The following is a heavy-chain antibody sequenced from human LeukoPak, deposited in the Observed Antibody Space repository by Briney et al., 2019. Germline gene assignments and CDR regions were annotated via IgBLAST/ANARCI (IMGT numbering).Heavy chain of an antibody. CDR3: ARSVAAAEIWFDP. CDR1: GYTFTSYD. J-gene: IGHJ5*02. CDR2: MNPNSGNT. V-gene: IGHV1-8*03. D-gene: IGHD6-13*01. Sequence: ASVKVSCKASGYTFTSYDINWVRQATGQGLEWMGWMNPNSGNTGYAQKFQGRVTITRNTSISTAYMELSSLRSEDTAVYYCARSVAAAEIWFDPWGQGTLVTVSS.